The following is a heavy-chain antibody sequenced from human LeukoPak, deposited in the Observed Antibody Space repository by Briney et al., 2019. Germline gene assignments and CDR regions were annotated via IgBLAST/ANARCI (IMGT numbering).Heavy chain of an antibody. D-gene: IGHD3-22*01. J-gene: IGHJ5*02. CDR1: GGTFSSYA. CDR3: ARSTESYYYDSSGYYP. Sequence: ASVKVSCKASGGTFSSYAISWVRQAPGQGLEWMGGIIPIFGTANYAQKFQGRVTITADESTSTAYMELSSLRSEDTAVYYCARSTESYYYDSSGYYPWGQGTLVTVSS. V-gene: IGHV1-69*01. CDR2: IIPIFGTA.